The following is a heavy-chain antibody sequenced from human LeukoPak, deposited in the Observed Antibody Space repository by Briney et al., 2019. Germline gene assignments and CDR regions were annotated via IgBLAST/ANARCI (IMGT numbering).Heavy chain of an antibody. CDR2: IIPIFGTA. Sequence: SVKVSCKASGGTFSSYAISWVRQAPRQGLEWMGMIIPIFGTANYAQKFQGRVTITTDESTSTAYMELSSLRSEDTAVYYCARDEGGYASVWPHFDYWGPGTLVTVSS. V-gene: IGHV1-69*05. CDR1: GGTFSSYA. J-gene: IGHJ4*02. D-gene: IGHD2-15*01. CDR3: ARDEGGYASVWPHFDY.